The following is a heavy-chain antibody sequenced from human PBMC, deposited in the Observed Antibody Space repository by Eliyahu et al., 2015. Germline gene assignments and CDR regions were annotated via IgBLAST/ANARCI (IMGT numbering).Heavy chain of an antibody. J-gene: IGHJ6*02. V-gene: IGHV4-4*07. D-gene: IGHD6-19*01. CDR2: IYTSGST. Sequence: QVQLQESGPGLVKPSETLSLTCTVSGGSISSYYWSWIRQPAGKGLEWIGRIYTSGSTNYNPSLKSRVTMSVDTSKNQFSLKLSSVTAADTAVYYCAREMEWLVRGYYYYGMDVWGQGTTVTVSS. CDR1: GGSISSYY. CDR3: AREMEWLVRGYYYYGMDV.